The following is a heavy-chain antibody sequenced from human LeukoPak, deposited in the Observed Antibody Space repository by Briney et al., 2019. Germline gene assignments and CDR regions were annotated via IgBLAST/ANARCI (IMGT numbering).Heavy chain of an antibody. CDR1: GFTFTSYA. CDR2: ISGSGGST. D-gene: IGHD6-19*01. J-gene: IGHJ4*02. Sequence: GGSLRLSCAASGFTFTSYAMSWVSQAPGKGLEWVSSISGSGGSTYYADSVKGRFTISRDNSKNTLYLQMNSLRVEDTAVYYCAKVLEQWLSKGGGFDYWGQGTLVTVSS. CDR3: AKVLEQWLSKGGGFDY. V-gene: IGHV3-23*01.